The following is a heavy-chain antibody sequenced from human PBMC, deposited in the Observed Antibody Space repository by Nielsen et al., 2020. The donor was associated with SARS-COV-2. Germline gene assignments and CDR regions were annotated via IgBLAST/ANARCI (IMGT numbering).Heavy chain of an antibody. Sequence: SLKISCAASVFTFSSYAMHWVRQAPGKGLEWVAVISYDGSNKYYADSVKGRFTISRDNSKNTLYLQMNSLRAEDTAVYYCARGGHWLMGFDYWGQGTLVTVSS. CDR2: ISYDGSNK. D-gene: IGHD6-19*01. J-gene: IGHJ4*02. CDR1: VFTFSSYA. V-gene: IGHV3-30*04. CDR3: ARGGHWLMGFDY.